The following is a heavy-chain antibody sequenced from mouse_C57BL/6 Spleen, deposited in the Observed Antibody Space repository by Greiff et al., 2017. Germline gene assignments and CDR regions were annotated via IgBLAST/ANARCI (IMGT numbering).Heavy chain of an antibody. V-gene: IGHV1-82*01. CDR1: GYAFSRSW. J-gene: IGHJ4*01. Sequence: VKLMESGPELVKPGASVKISCKASGYAFSRSWMNWVKQRPGKGLEWIGRIYPGDGDTNYNGKFKGKATLTADKSSSTAYMQLSSLTAEDSAVYFCARSSWDRAMDYWGQGTSVTVSS. CDR3: ARSSWDRAMDY. CDR2: IYPGDGDT. D-gene: IGHD3-3*01.